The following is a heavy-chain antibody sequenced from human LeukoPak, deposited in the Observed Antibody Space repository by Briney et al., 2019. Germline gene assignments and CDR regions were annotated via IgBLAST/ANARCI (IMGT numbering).Heavy chain of an antibody. J-gene: IGHJ5*02. CDR1: GYTFTSYY. V-gene: IGHV1-46*01. CDR2: INPSGGST. CDR3: AAIFSSIIGWFDP. D-gene: IGHD3-10*01. Sequence: ASVKVSCKASGYTFTSYYMHWVRQAPGQGLEWMGIINPSGGSTSYAQKFQGRVTMTRDTSTSTVYMELSSLRSEDTAAYYCAAIFSSIIGWFDPWGQGTLATVSS.